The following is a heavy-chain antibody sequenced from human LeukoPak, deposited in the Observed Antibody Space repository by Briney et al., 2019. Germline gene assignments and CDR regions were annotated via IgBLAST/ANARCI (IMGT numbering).Heavy chain of an antibody. CDR1: GYSFTSYW. CDR3: ARDRIYGSGSWDAFDI. Sequence: GESLKISCKGSGYSFTSYWIGWVRQMPGKGLEWMGIIYPGDSDTRYSPSFQGQVTISADKSISTAYLQWSSLKASDTAMYYCARDRIYGSGSWDAFDIWGQGTMVTVSS. CDR2: IYPGDSDT. V-gene: IGHV5-51*01. D-gene: IGHD3-10*01. J-gene: IGHJ3*02.